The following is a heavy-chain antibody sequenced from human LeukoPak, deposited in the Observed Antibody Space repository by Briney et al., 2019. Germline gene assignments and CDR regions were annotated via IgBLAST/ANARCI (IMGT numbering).Heavy chain of an antibody. D-gene: IGHD4-17*01. Sequence: ASVKVSCKVSGYTLTELSMHWVRQAPGKGLEWMGGFDPEDGETIYAQKFQGRVTMTEDTSTDTAYMELSSLRSEDTAVYYCATIYGDHHAFDIWGQGTMVTVSS. V-gene: IGHV1-24*01. CDR3: ATIYGDHHAFDI. J-gene: IGHJ3*02. CDR1: GYTLTELS. CDR2: FDPEDGET.